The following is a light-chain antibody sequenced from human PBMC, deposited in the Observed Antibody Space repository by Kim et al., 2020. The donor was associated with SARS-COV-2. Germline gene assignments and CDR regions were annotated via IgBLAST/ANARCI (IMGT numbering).Light chain of an antibody. V-gene: IGKV1-39*01. CDR3: QQSYSIPLT. CDR2: SAS. J-gene: IGKJ4*01. Sequence: DIQMTQSPSSLSASVGDRVTITCRASQDISNFLNWYQQKPGKAPKLLIYSASSLQNGVPSGFSGSGSGTDFTLTISSLQPEDFATYYCQQSYSIPLTFGGGTKVDIK. CDR1: QDISNF.